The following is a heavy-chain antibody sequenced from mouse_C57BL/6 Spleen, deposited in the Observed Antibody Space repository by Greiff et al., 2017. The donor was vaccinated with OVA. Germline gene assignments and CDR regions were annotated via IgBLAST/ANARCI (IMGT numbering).Heavy chain of an antibody. CDR3: ARRWDRGDWYFDV. CDR2: IDPSDSYT. CDR1: GYTFTSYW. V-gene: IGHV1-69*01. J-gene: IGHJ1*03. Sequence: QVQLQQPGAELVMPGASVKLSCKASGYTFTSYWMHWVKQRPGQGLEWIGEIDPSDSYTNYNQKFKGKSTLTVDKSSSTAYMQLSSLTSEDSAVYSCARRWDRGDWYFDVWGTGTTVTVSA. D-gene: IGHD4-1*01.